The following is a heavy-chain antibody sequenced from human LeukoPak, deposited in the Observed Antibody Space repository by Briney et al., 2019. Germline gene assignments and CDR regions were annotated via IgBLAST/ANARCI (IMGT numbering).Heavy chain of an antibody. Sequence: PGGTLRLSCAASGFTFSSYGMSWVRQAPGKGLEWVSAISGSGGSTYYADSVKGRFTISRDNSKNTLYLQMNSLRAEHAAVYYCAKDSKIVGATFRSYHYMDVWGKGTAVTVSS. J-gene: IGHJ6*03. D-gene: IGHD1-26*01. CDR3: AKDSKIVGATFRSYHYMDV. CDR2: ISGSGGST. V-gene: IGHV3-23*01. CDR1: GFTFSSYG.